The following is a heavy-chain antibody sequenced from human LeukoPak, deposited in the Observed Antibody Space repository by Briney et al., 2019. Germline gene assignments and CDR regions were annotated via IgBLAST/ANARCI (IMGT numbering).Heavy chain of an antibody. CDR2: INHSGST. V-gene: IGHV4-34*01. CDR3: ARVRAAGGLDY. J-gene: IGHJ4*02. CDR1: GGSFSGYY. Sequence: SSETLSLTCAVYGGSFSGYYWSWIRQPPGKGLEWIGEINHSGSTNYNPSLKSRVTISVDTSKNQFSLKLSSVTAADTAVYYCARVRAAGGLDYWGQGTLVTVSS. D-gene: IGHD6-13*01.